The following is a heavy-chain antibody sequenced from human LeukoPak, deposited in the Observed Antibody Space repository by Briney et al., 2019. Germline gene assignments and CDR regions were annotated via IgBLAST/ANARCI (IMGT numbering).Heavy chain of an antibody. J-gene: IGHJ6*03. Sequence: GGSLRLSCAASGFSFSSYSMNWVRQAPGKGLEWVSYISSSTTTIYYADSVKGRFTISRDNAKNSLYLQMNSLRAEDTAVYYCAKVYGGYISHYYMDVWGKGTTVTVSS. CDR1: GFSFSSYS. CDR3: AKVYGGYISHYYMDV. D-gene: IGHD5-12*01. V-gene: IGHV3-48*01. CDR2: ISSSTTTI.